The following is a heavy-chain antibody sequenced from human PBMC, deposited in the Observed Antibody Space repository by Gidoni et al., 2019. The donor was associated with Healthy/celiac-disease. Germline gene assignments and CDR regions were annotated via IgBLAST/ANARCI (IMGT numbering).Heavy chain of an antibody. D-gene: IGHD2-2*01. CDR1: GCTVSSNY. Sequence: EVQLVETGGGVIQPGGSLRLSCAASGCTVSSNYMSWVRQAPGKGLEWVSVIYSGGSTYYADSVKGRFTISRDNSKNTLYLQMNSLRAEDTAVYYCARWEYQLLDYYYYYMDVWGKGTTVTVSS. CDR3: ARWEYQLLDYYYYYMDV. J-gene: IGHJ6*03. CDR2: IYSGGST. V-gene: IGHV3-53*02.